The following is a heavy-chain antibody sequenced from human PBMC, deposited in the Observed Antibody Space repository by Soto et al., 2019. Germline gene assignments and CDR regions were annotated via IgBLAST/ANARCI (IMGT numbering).Heavy chain of an antibody. D-gene: IGHD1-1*01. V-gene: IGHV1-18*01. Sequence: QVHLVQSGAEVKKPGASVKVSCKGSGYGFTTYGITWVRQAPGQGLEWMALISAHNGNTNYAQKLQGRVTVTRDTSTSTAYMELRSLRSDDTAVYYCARGRYGDYWGQGALVTVYS. CDR1: GYGFTTYG. CDR2: ISAHNGNT. J-gene: IGHJ4*02. CDR3: ARGRYGDY.